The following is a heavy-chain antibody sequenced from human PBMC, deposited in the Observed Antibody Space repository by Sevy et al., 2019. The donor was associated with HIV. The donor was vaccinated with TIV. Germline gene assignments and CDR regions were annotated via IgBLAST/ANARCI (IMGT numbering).Heavy chain of an antibody. D-gene: IGHD3-3*01. CDR3: ARDPYDGSFGAFDI. J-gene: IGHJ3*02. V-gene: IGHV3-7*01. Sequence: GGSLRLSCVASNFIFRNYWMSWVRQAPGKGLEWVANIRHDGRDKKYVGSVEGRFAISRDNAKNSLLLQMNSLRVEDTAVYYCARDPYDGSFGAFDIWGRGTVVTVSS. CDR1: NFIFRNYW. CDR2: IRHDGRDK.